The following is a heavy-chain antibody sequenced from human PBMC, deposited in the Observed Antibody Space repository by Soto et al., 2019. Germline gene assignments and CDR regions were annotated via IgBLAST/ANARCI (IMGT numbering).Heavy chain of an antibody. CDR2: INPHSGDT. Sequence: QVQLVQSGADVKKPGASVKVSCKASEYTFTYYYMHWVRQAPGQGLEWMGGINPHSGDTNYAQKFQGWVTMSREKSISTAYMEPRRPRSDGTAVYFCARASALGVNYYDGMDVWGQGTTVTVSS. V-gene: IGHV1-2*04. J-gene: IGHJ6*02. D-gene: IGHD3-22*01. CDR3: ARASALGVNYYDGMDV. CDR1: EYTFTYYY.